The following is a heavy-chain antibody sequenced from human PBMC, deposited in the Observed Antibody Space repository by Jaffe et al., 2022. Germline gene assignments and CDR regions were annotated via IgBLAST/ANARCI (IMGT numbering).Heavy chain of an antibody. Sequence: QVQLQESGPGLVKPSETLSLTCAVSGYSISSGYYWGWIRQPPGKGLEWIGSIYHSGSTYYNPSLKSRVTISVDTSKNQFSLKLSSVTAADTAVYYCAREDSSGYGWFDPWGQGTLVTVSS. J-gene: IGHJ5*02. CDR2: IYHSGST. CDR1: GYSISSGYY. V-gene: IGHV4-38-2*02. CDR3: AREDSSGYGWFDP. D-gene: IGHD3-22*01.